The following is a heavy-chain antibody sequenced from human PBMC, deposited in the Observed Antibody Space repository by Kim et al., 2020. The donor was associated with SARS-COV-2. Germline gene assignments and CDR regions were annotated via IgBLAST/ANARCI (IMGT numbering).Heavy chain of an antibody. J-gene: IGHJ4*02. CDR1: GGTFSSYA. CDR2: IIPIFGTA. V-gene: IGHV1-69*13. Sequence: SVKVSCKASGGTFSSYAISWVRQAPGQGLEWMGGIIPIFGTANYAQKFQGRVTITADESTSTAYMELSSLRSEDTAVYYCARAGTDYYDSSGYLWSTVGYFDYWGQGTLVTVSS. CDR3: ARAGTDYYDSSGYLWSTVGYFDY. D-gene: IGHD3-22*01.